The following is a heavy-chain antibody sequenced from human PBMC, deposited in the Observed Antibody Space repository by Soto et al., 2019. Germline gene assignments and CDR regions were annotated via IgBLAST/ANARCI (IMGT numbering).Heavy chain of an antibody. CDR2: ISVFNGNT. V-gene: IGHV1-18*01. Sequence: QVQLVQSGAEVKKPGASVKVSCKTSGYTFTGYGINWVRQAPGHGLDWMGWISVFNGNTKYGQNIQDRVIMTTDTSTRTAYMELRSLRSDDTAVYFCGRDGSGGIIESWGQGTMLIVSS. D-gene: IGHD2-15*01. CDR1: GYTFTGYG. CDR3: GRDGSGGIIES. J-gene: IGHJ3*01.